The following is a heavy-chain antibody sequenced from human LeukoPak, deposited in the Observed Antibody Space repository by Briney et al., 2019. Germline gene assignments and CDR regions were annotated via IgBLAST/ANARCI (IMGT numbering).Heavy chain of an antibody. V-gene: IGHV1-69*05. CDR1: GGTFSSYA. Sequence: ASVKVSCKASGGTFSSYAISWVRQAPGQGLEWMGGIIPILGTANYAQKFQGRVTITTDESTSTAYMELSSLRSEDTAVYYCARGHPGGRHSVDYYYYYMDVWGKGTTVTVSS. CDR2: IIPILGTA. J-gene: IGHJ6*03. D-gene: IGHD3-16*01. CDR3: ARGHPGGRHSVDYYYYYMDV.